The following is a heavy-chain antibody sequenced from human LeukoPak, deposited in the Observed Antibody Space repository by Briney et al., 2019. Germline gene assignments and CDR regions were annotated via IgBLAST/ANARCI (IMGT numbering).Heavy chain of an antibody. D-gene: IGHD6-6*01. Sequence: GESLKISCKGSGYIFTSYWITWVRQMPGKGLEWMGMIDPTDSYTNYSPSFQGHVTISTDKSISTAYLHWTSLKASDTAIYYCARRGRSSSNFDFWGRGTLVTVSS. J-gene: IGHJ4*02. CDR3: ARRGRSSSNFDF. CDR1: GYIFTSYW. CDR2: IDPTDSYT. V-gene: IGHV5-10-1*01.